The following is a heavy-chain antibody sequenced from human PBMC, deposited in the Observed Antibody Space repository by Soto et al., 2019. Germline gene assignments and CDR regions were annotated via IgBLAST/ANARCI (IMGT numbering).Heavy chain of an antibody. J-gene: IGHJ5*02. CDR3: ASGGASGYYYVAAPWFDP. CDR2: ISYDGSNK. D-gene: IGHD3-22*01. Sequence: QVQLVESGGGVVQPGRSLRLSCAASGFTFSSYAMHWVRQAPGKGLEWVAVISYDGSNKYYADSVKGRFTISRDNSKNTXXLQMNSLRAEDTAVYYCASGGASGYYYVAAPWFDPWGQGTLVTVSS. V-gene: IGHV3-30-3*01. CDR1: GFTFSSYA.